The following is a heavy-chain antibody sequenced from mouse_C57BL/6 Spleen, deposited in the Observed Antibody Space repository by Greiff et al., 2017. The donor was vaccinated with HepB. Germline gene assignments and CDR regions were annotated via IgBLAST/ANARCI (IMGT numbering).Heavy chain of an antibody. CDR3: ARRSGTCPFDY. D-gene: IGHD4-1*01. CDR2: IRNKANGYTT. J-gene: IGHJ2*01. V-gene: IGHV7-3*01. CDR1: GFTFTDYY. Sequence: EVQLVESGGGLVQPGGSLSLSCAASGFTFTDYYMSWVRQPPGKALEWLGFIRNKANGYTTEYSASVKGRFTISRDNSQSILYLQMNALRAEDSATYSCARRSGTCPFDYWGQGTTLTVSS.